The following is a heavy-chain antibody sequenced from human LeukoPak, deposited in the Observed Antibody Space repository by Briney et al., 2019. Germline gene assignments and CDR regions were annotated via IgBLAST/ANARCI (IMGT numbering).Heavy chain of an antibody. CDR1: GGSISSGGYY. D-gene: IGHD3-3*01. J-gene: IGHJ6*03. V-gene: IGHV4-61*08. Sequence: SETLSLTCTVSGGSISSGGYYWSWIRQPPGKGLEWIGYIYHSGSTYYNPSLKSRVTIAVDTSKNQFSLKVSSVTAADTAVYYCARGGYYTLEYYYYMDVWGKGTTVTVSS. CDR2: IYHSGST. CDR3: ARGGYYTLEYYYYMDV.